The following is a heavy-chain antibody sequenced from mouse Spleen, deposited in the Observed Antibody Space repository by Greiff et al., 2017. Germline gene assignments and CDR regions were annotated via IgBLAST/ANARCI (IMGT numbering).Heavy chain of an antibody. J-gene: IGHJ2*01. Sequence: VQLQQSGPELVKPGASVKISCKASGYSFTGYYMNWVKQSPEKSLEWIGEINPSTGGTTYNQKFKAKATLTVDKSSSTAYMQLKSLTSEDSAVYYCARHYSNYHVFDYWGQGTTLTVSS. CDR3: ARHYSNYHVFDY. V-gene: IGHV1-42*01. D-gene: IGHD2-5*01. CDR1: GYSFTGYY. CDR2: INPSTGGT.